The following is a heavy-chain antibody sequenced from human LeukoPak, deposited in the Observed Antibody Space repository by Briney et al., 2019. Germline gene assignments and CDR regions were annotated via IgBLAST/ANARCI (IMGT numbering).Heavy chain of an antibody. CDR3: ASWGYYGSGSYYNDRFDP. Sequence: ASVKVSCKASAYTFTNLDFSWVRQAPGQGLEWMGWISAYNGDTNYAQKFQGRVTITADESTSTAYMELSSLRSEDTAVYYCASWGYYGSGSYYNDRFDPWGRGTLVTVSS. CDR2: ISAYNGDT. D-gene: IGHD3-10*01. V-gene: IGHV1-18*01. J-gene: IGHJ5*02. CDR1: AYTFTNLD.